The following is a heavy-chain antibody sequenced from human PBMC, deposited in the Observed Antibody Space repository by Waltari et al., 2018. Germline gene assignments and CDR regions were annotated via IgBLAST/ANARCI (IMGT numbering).Heavy chain of an antibody. V-gene: IGHV3-23*03. D-gene: IGHD3-10*01. Sequence: EVQLLESGGGLVQPGGSLRLSCAASGFTFSSYAMSWVRQAPGKGLEWVSVIYSGGSSTYYADSVKGRFTISRDNSKNTLYLQMNSLRAEDTAGYYCAKIGDYYYYMDVWGKGTTVTVSS. J-gene: IGHJ6*03. CDR3: AKIGDYYYYMDV. CDR2: IYSGGSST. CDR1: GFTFSSYA.